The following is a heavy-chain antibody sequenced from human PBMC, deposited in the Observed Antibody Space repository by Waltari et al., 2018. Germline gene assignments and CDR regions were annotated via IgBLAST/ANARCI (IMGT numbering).Heavy chain of an antibody. CDR2: IKTDGTTT. J-gene: IGHJ4*02. CDR3: ARGGSYDGKSVGFDY. Sequence: EVYLVESGGQLVRPGGSLRLSCAASGFIFSNYWMHWVRQAPGKGLVWVSRIKTDGTTTNYADFVQGRFTISRDNAWNTLYLHLNSLRVEDTAVYYCARGGSYDGKSVGFDYWGQGNVVTVSS. D-gene: IGHD3-22*01. CDR1: GFIFSNYW. V-gene: IGHV3-74*01.